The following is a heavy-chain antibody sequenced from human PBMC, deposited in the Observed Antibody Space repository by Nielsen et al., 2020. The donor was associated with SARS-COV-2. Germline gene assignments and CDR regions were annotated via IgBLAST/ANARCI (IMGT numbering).Heavy chain of an antibody. CDR1: GFTFSSYG. CDR2: ISYDGSNK. D-gene: IGHD6-13*01. Sequence: GGSLRLSCAASGFTFSSYGMHWVRQAPGKGLEWVAVISYDGSNKYCADSVKGRFTISRDNSKNTLYLQMNSLRAEDTAVYYCAKDLSSSFPPLYYYYYGMDVWGQGTTVTVSS. CDR3: AKDLSSSFPPLYYYYYGMDV. V-gene: IGHV3-30*18. J-gene: IGHJ6*02.